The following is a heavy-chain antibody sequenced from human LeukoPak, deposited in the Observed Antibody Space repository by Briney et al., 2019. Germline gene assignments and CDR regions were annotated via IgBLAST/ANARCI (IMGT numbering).Heavy chain of an antibody. CDR3: ARSRGSSGSYPFDY. J-gene: IGHJ4*02. Sequence: GGSLRLSCAASGFTFSSYSMNWVRQAPGKGLEWVSYISSSSSAIYYAGSVKGRFTISRDNAKNSLFLQMNSLRAEDTAVYYCARSRGSSGSYPFDYWGQGTLVTVSS. V-gene: IGHV3-48*01. CDR2: ISSSSSAI. D-gene: IGHD1-26*01. CDR1: GFTFSSYS.